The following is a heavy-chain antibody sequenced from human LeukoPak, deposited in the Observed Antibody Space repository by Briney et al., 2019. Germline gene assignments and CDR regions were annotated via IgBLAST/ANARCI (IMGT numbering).Heavy chain of an antibody. CDR1: GFTFSSYA. CDR3: ARGPGRSGSYDY. D-gene: IGHD1-26*01. V-gene: IGHV3-30*04. J-gene: IGHJ4*02. Sequence: GGSLRLSCAASGFTFSSYAMHWVRQAPGKGLEWVAVISYDGSNKYYADSVKGRFTISRDNSKNTLYLQMNSLRAEDTAVYYCARGPGRSGSYDYWGQGTLVTVSS. CDR2: ISYDGSNK.